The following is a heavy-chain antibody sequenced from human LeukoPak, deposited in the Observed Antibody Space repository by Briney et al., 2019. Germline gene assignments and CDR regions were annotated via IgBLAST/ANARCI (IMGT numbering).Heavy chain of an antibody. V-gene: IGHV1-18*01. CDR1: GYTFTSYG. J-gene: IGHJ6*02. CDR3: ARDSHYYGSGSYYRPYYYGMDV. CDR2: ISAYNGNT. D-gene: IGHD3-10*01. Sequence: GASVKVSCKASGYTFTSYGISWVRQAPGQGLEWMGWISAYNGNTNYAQKLQGRVTMTTDTSTSTAYMELRSLRSDDTAVYYCARDSHYYGSGSYYRPYYYGMDVWGQGTTVTVSS.